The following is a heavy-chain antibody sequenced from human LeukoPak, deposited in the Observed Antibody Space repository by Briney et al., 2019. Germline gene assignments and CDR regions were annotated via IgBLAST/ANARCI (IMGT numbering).Heavy chain of an antibody. D-gene: IGHD3-10*01. J-gene: IGHJ4*02. CDR3: AKDKLVRVDYFDY. CDR1: GSTFSSHT. CDR2: ISSTSSVI. V-gene: IGHV3-21*05. Sequence: GGSLRLSCAASGSTFSSHTMNWVRQAPGKGLEWISYISSTSSVIYYADSVKGRFTISRDNSKNTLYLQMNSLRVEDTAVYYCAKDKLVRVDYFDYWGQGTLVTVSS.